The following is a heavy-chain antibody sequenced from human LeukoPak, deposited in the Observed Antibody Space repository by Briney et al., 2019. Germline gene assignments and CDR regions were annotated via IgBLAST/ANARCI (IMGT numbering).Heavy chain of an antibody. CDR1: GFTVSSNY. Sequence: GGSLRLSCAVSGFTVSSNYMSWVRQAPGKGLKWVSVIYSGGSTYYADSVKGRFTISRDNSKNTLYLQMNTLRAEDTAVYYCARKLVAAFDIWGQGTMVTVSS. J-gene: IGHJ3*02. V-gene: IGHV3-66*01. CDR2: IYSGGST. D-gene: IGHD1-1*01. CDR3: ARKLVAAFDI.